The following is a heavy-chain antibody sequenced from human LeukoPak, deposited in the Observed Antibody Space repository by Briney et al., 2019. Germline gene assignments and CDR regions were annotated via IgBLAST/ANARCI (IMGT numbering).Heavy chain of an antibody. D-gene: IGHD3-16*02. Sequence: SETLSLTCAVYGGSFSGYYWSWIRQPPGKGLEWIGEINHSGSTNYNPSLKSRVAISVDTSKNQFSLKLSSVTAADTVVYYCARDYDYVWGSYRKRKYYFDYWGQGTLVTVSS. CDR3: ARDYDYVWGSYRKRKYYFDY. CDR2: INHSGST. V-gene: IGHV4-34*01. J-gene: IGHJ4*02. CDR1: GGSFSGYY.